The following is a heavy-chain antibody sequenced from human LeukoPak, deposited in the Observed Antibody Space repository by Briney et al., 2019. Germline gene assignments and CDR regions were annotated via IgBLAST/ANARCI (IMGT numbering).Heavy chain of an antibody. J-gene: IGHJ6*02. CDR1: GYTFTSYD. CDR2: MNPNSGNT. Sequence: ASVKVSGKASGYTFTSYDINWVRQATGQGLEWMGWMNPNSGNTGYAQKFQGRVTMTRNTSISTAYMELSSLRSEDTAVYYCARMRDSSYYYYYGMDVWGQGTTVTVSS. CDR3: ARMRDSSYYYYYGMDV. D-gene: IGHD2-15*01. V-gene: IGHV1-8*01.